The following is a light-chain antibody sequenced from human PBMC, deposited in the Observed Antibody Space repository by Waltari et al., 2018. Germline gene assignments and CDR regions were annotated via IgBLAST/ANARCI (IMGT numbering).Light chain of an antibody. Sequence: DIQVTQSPSSLSAPVGDRVTITCRTSQAINGYLNWYQQKPGKAPKILIYGASNLQSGVPSRFSGSGSGTDFTLTISSLQPEDFATYYCQQSYTTPLTFGGGTKVEIK. CDR2: GAS. CDR3: QQSYTTPLT. J-gene: IGKJ4*01. V-gene: IGKV1-39*01. CDR1: QAINGY.